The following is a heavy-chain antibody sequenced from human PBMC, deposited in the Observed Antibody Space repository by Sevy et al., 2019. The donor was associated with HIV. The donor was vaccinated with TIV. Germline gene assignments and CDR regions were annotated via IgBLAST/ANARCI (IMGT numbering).Heavy chain of an antibody. Sequence: GGSLRLSCAASGFTFDDYTMHWVRQAPGKGLEWVSLMSWDGDSTNYADSVKGRFTISRDNSKNSRYLQMNSLRTEDTALYYCAKDRGFDYGMDVWGQGTTVTVSS. D-gene: IGHD3-3*01. J-gene: IGHJ6*02. V-gene: IGHV3-43*01. CDR1: GFTFDDYT. CDR2: MSWDGDST. CDR3: AKDRGFDYGMDV.